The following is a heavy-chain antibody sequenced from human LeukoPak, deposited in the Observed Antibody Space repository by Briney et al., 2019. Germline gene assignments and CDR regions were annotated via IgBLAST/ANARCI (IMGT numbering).Heavy chain of an antibody. Sequence: PGRSLRLSCAASGFTFSSHSMHWVRQAPGKGLEWVAVIWYDGTNKYYADSVKGRFTISRDNSKNTLYLQMNSLRAEDTAVYYCATFIIAAAGTDYWGQGTLVTVSS. CDR2: IWYDGTNK. J-gene: IGHJ4*02. CDR3: ATFIIAAAGTDY. CDR1: GFTFSSHS. D-gene: IGHD6-13*01. V-gene: IGHV3-33*01.